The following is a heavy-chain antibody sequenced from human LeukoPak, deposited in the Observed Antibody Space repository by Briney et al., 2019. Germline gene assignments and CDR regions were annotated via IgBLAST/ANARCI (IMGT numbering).Heavy chain of an antibody. D-gene: IGHD3-16*01. CDR3: AKVTGGDMITYGGVDY. CDR2: IYSGGST. V-gene: IGHV3-53*01. CDR1: GFTVSSNY. Sequence: GGSLRLSCAASGFTVSSNYMSWVRQAPGKGLEWVSVIYSGGSTYYADSVKGRFTISRDNSKNTLFLQMDSLRVEDTAVHYCAKVTGGDMITYGGVDYWGQGTLVTVSS. J-gene: IGHJ4*02.